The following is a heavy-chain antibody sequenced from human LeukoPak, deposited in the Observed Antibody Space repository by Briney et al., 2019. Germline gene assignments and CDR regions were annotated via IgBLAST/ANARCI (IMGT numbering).Heavy chain of an antibody. Sequence: GGSLRLSCAASGFTFSSYAMSWVRQVPGKGLEWVSAISGSGGSTYYADSVKGRFTISRDNSKNTLYLQMNSLRAEDTAVYYCAIVIGSGWSHDYWGQGTLVTVSS. J-gene: IGHJ4*02. CDR2: ISGSGGST. D-gene: IGHD6-19*01. CDR1: GFTFSSYA. V-gene: IGHV3-23*01. CDR3: AIVIGSGWSHDY.